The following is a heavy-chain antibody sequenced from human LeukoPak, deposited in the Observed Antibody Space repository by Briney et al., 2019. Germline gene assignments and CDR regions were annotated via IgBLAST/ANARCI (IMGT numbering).Heavy chain of an antibody. Sequence: PGGSLRLSCAASGFTFSSYSMNWARQAPGKGLEWVAAISANGGRTYYTESVKGHFTISRDNSKNTLYLQMNSLRADDTAVYYCAKGPERRGFCTGSGCYSDCWGQGTLVTVSS. CDR2: ISANGGRT. CDR1: GFTFSSYS. D-gene: IGHD2-8*02. CDR3: AKGPERRGFCTGSGCYSDC. V-gene: IGHV3-23*01. J-gene: IGHJ4*02.